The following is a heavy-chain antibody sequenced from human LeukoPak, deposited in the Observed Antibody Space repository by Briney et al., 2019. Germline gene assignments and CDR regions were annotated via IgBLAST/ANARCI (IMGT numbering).Heavy chain of an antibody. V-gene: IGHV1-2*04. J-gene: IGHJ3*02. CDR3: ARGCSGGSCYGAFDI. CDR2: INPNSGGT. Sequence: ASVKVSCKASGYTFTGYYMHWVRQAPGQGLEWMGWINPNSGGTNYAQKFQGWVTVTRDTSISTAYMELSRLRSDDTAVYYCARGCSGGSCYGAFDIWGQGTMVTVSS. CDR1: GYTFTGYY. D-gene: IGHD2-15*01.